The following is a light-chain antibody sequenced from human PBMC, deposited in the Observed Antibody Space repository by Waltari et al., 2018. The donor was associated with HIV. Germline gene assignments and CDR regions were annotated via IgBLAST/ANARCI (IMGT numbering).Light chain of an antibody. Sequence: IQMAQSPASLSASGGDSVSFSCRASHPVADKLAWYQQRPGKPPKLLIYGAYRLQSGGPSRFVRFGSATNFSRTITGLRPDDSATYFCQQAFSFPHPFGGGTELDI. CDR1: HPVADK. J-gene: IGKJ4*01. CDR2: GAY. V-gene: IGKV1-12*01. CDR3: QQAFSFPHP.